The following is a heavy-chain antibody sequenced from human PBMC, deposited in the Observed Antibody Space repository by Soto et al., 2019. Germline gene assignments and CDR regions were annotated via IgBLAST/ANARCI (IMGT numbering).Heavy chain of an antibody. V-gene: IGHV3-30-3*01. Sequence: GGSLRLSCAASGFTFSSYGMHWVRQAPGKGLEWVAVISYDGSNKYYADSVKGRFTISRDNSKNTLYLQMNSLRAEDTAVYYCSKVVISYYYYGMDVWGQGTTVTVSS. CDR3: SKVVISYYYYGMDV. CDR2: ISYDGSNK. CDR1: GFTFSSYG. J-gene: IGHJ6*02. D-gene: IGHD3-22*01.